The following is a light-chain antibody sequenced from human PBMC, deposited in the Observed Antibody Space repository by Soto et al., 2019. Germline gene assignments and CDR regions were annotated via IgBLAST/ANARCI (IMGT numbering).Light chain of an antibody. CDR1: SSNIGSNY. CDR3: AAWDDSLSCFYV. CDR2: RNN. V-gene: IGLV1-47*01. Sequence: QSVLTQPPSASGTPGQRVTISCSGSSSNIGSNYVYWYQQLPGTAPKLLIYRNNQRPSGVPDRFSGSKSGTSASLAISGLRSEHEADYYCAAWDDSLSCFYVFGTGTNVTVL. J-gene: IGLJ1*01.